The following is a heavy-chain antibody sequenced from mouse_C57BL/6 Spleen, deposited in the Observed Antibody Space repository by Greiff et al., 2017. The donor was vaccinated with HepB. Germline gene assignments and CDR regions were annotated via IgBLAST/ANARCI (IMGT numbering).Heavy chain of an antibody. J-gene: IGHJ3*01. CDR1: GYTFTDYE. V-gene: IGHV1-15*01. CDR3: TREGIYGNSWFAY. Sequence: VKLMESGAELVRPGASVTLSCKASGYTFTDYEMHWVKQTPVHGLEWIGAIDPETGGTAYNQKFKGKAILTADKSSSTAYMELRSLTSEDSAVYYCTREGIYGNSWFAYWGQGTLVTVSA. CDR2: IDPETGGT. D-gene: IGHD2-1*01.